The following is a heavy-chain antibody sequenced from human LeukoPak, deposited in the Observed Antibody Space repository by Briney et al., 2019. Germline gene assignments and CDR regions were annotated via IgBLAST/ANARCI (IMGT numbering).Heavy chain of an antibody. J-gene: IGHJ4*02. D-gene: IGHD2-2*01. CDR1: GDSVSSGGHY. Sequence: SETLSLTYTVSGDSVSSGGHYWVWVRQPPGKGLEWLGAISYSANSYYSPSHKSRVTISIDMSKNQFSLRLSSVTAADTAFYYCARQCSSISCPIDYWGQGNLVTVSS. CDR3: ARQCSSISCPIDY. CDR2: ISYSANS. V-gene: IGHV4-39*01.